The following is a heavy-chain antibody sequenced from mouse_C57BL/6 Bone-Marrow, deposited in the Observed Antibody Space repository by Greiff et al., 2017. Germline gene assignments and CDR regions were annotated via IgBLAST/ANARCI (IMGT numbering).Heavy chain of an antibody. CDR1: GYTFTSYW. Sequence: QVQLQQSGAELVMPGASVKLSCKASGYTFTSYWMHWVKQRPGQGLEWIGEIDPSDSYTNYNQKFKGKSTLTVDKSSSTAYMQLSSLTSEDSAVYYCARTYYGSDYWGQGTTLTVSS. CDR3: ARTYYGSDY. V-gene: IGHV1-69*01. D-gene: IGHD2-2*01. CDR2: IDPSDSYT. J-gene: IGHJ2*01.